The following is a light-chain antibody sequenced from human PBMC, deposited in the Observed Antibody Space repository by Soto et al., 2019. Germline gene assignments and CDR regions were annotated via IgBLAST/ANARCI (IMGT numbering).Light chain of an antibody. CDR3: QQRSNWLT. Sequence: EIVLTQSPATLSLSPGERATLSCRASQSVSSYLAWYQQKPGQAPRLLIYDASTRATGIPARFSGSGSGTDFALTISSLEPEASAVYYCQQRSNWLTFGPGTKVDIK. V-gene: IGKV3-11*01. CDR2: DAS. J-gene: IGKJ3*01. CDR1: QSVSSY.